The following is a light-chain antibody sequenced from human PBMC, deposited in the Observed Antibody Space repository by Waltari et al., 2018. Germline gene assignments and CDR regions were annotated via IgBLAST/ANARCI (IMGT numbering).Light chain of an antibody. CDR2: DDN. CDR1: SRDVGNHNL. J-gene: IGLJ3*02. Sequence: QSALTQPDSVSGSPRQSMTISCTGTSRDVGNHNLVSWYQQYPGKAPKVMIYDDNRRPSGVSDRFSGSKSGNTASLTISGVQAEDEADYYCCSYAGSYTWVFGGGTKLTVL. V-gene: IGLV2-23*01. CDR3: CSYAGSYTWV.